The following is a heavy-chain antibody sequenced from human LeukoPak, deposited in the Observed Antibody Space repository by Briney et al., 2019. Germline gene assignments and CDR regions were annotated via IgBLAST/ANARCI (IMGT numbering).Heavy chain of an antibody. CDR2: INPNNGGT. V-gene: IGHV1-2*02. Sequence: ASVKASCKASGYIFTSFYMHWVRQAPGQGLEWMGWINPNNGGTKYAQKFQGRVTMTRDTSINTVYMELTRLRSDDTAIYYCARDPSSGTQFDYWGQGTLVTVSS. CDR3: ARDPSSGTQFDY. D-gene: IGHD1-1*01. CDR1: GYIFTSFY. J-gene: IGHJ4*02.